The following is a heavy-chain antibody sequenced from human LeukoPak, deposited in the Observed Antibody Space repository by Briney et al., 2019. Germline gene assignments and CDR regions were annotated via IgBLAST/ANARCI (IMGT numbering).Heavy chain of an antibody. CDR1: GGSISSYY. D-gene: IGHD3-3*01. J-gene: IGHJ6*03. V-gene: IGHV4-59*01. CDR2: IYYSGNT. CDR3: ARGAKLRFLEWLARDYYYYMDV. Sequence: SETLSLTCTVSGGSISSYYWSWIRQPPGKGLEWIGYIYYSGNTNYNPSLKSRVTISVDTSKNQFSLKLSSVTAADTAVYYCARGAKLRFLEWLARDYYYYMDVWGKGTTVTVSS.